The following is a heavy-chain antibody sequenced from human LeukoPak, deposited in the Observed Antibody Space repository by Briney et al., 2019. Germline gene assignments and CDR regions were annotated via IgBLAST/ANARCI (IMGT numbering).Heavy chain of an antibody. CDR1: GYTFTSYY. Sequence: ASVKVSCKASGYTFTSYYMHWVRQAPGQGLEWMGIINPSGGSTSYAQKFQGRVTMTRDTSTSTVYMELSSLRSEDTAVYYCAGETPTQDYGDYQPVRWYSWYFDLWGRGTLVTVSS. CDR2: INPSGGST. V-gene: IGHV1-46*01. CDR3: AGETPTQDYGDYQPVRWYSWYFDL. D-gene: IGHD4-17*01. J-gene: IGHJ2*01.